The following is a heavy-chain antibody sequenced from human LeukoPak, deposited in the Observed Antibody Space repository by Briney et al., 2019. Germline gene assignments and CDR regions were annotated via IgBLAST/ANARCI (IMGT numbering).Heavy chain of an antibody. V-gene: IGHV1-69*13. CDR3: ARTAGIAVAQTSFDY. Sequence: SVKVSCKASGGTFSSYAISWVRQAPGQGLEWMGGIIPIFGTANYAQKFQGRVTITADESTSTAYMELSSLRSEDTAVYYCARTAGIAVAQTSFDYWGQGTLVTVSS. CDR1: GGTFSSYA. CDR2: IIPIFGTA. J-gene: IGHJ4*02. D-gene: IGHD6-19*01.